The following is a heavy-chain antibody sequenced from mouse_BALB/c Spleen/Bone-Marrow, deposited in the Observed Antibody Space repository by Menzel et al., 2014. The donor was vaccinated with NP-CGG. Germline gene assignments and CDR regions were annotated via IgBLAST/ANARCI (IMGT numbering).Heavy chain of an antibody. CDR1: GFTFSSYG. J-gene: IGHJ2*01. D-gene: IGHD3-2*02. Sequence: EVMLVESGGDLVKPGGSLKLSCVASGFTFSSYGMSWVRQTPDKRLEWVATISSGGSSTYYPASVKGRFTISRDNAKSTLYLQMSSLNSEDTAMYYCTRRPLQANSYFDCWGQGTPLTVSS. CDR3: TRRPLQANSYFDC. CDR2: ISSGGSST. V-gene: IGHV5-6*02.